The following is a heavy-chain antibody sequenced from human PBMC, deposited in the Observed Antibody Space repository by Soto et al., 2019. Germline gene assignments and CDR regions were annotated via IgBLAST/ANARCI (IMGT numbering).Heavy chain of an antibody. CDR3: ASSYGSGYRAFDY. V-gene: IGHV1-69*02. D-gene: IGHD3-10*01. CDR2: INPILRMS. Sequence: QVQLVQSGAEVKKPGSSVKVSCKASGDTFSFYSINWVRQAPGRGLEWMGRINPILRMSNYAQRFQGRVTMTADKSTSTAYMELSSLRSEDTAMYYCASSYGSGYRAFDYWGQGALVTVSS. J-gene: IGHJ4*02. CDR1: GDTFSFYS.